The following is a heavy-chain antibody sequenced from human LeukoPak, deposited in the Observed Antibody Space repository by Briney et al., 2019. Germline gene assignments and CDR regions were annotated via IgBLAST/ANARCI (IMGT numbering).Heavy chain of an antibody. J-gene: IGHJ4*02. CDR3: ARAFGAAAGRRFDY. D-gene: IGHD6-13*01. V-gene: IGHV1-8*01. Sequence: ASVKVSCKASGYTFTSYDINWVRQATGQGLEWMGWMNPNSGNTGYAQKFQGRVTMTRNTSISTAYMELSSLRSEDTAVYYCARAFGAAAGRRFDYWGQGILVTVSS. CDR2: MNPNSGNT. CDR1: GYTFTSYD.